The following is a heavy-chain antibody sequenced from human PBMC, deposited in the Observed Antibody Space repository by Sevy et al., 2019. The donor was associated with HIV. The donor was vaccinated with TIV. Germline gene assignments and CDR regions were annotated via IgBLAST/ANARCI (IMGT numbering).Heavy chain of an antibody. CDR1: GFTFSTST. Sequence: GGSLRLSCAASGFTFSTSTMNWVRQAPGKGLEWASLMTSSGSYILYADSVKRRFTISRDNAKNSVFLQMNSLRVEDTAVYYCVRDGWNYWGQGTLVTVSS. CDR3: VRDGWNY. J-gene: IGHJ4*02. CDR2: MTSSGSYI. D-gene: IGHD2-15*01. V-gene: IGHV3-21*01.